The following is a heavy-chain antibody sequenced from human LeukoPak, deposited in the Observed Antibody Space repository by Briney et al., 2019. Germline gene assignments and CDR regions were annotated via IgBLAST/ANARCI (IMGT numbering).Heavy chain of an antibody. Sequence: PGGSLRLSCAASGFTFSSYGMTWVRQAPGKGLEWVSYISSSSSTIYYADSVKGRFTISRDNSKNTLYLQMNSLRAEDTAVYYCAKDRSGSDGGLPFFDYWGQGTLVTVSS. D-gene: IGHD3-16*01. J-gene: IGHJ4*02. CDR2: ISSSSSTI. CDR1: GFTFSSYG. CDR3: AKDRSGSDGGLPFFDY. V-gene: IGHV3-48*01.